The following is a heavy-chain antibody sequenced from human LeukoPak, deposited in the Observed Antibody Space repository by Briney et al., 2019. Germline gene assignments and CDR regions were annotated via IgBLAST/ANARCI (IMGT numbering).Heavy chain of an antibody. V-gene: IGHV1-18*01. CDR1: GYTFTSYG. J-gene: IGHJ5*02. CDR3: ARDPDILTGYDGSTINWFDP. D-gene: IGHD3-9*01. CDR2: ISTYNGNT. Sequence: GASVKVSCKASGYTFTSYGISWVRQAPGQGLEWMGWISTYNGNTKYAQKIQGRVTMTTDTSTSTAYMELRSLRSDDTAVYYCARDPDILTGYDGSTINWFDPWGQGTLVTVSS.